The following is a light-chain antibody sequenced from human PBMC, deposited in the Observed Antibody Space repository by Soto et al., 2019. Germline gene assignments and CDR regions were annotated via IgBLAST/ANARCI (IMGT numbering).Light chain of an antibody. J-gene: IGKJ1*01. CDR3: QQYGSSGP. Sequence: EIVVTQAPATLSLSPEERATLSCRAGHSFSNNYLAWSQQKPGQAPRLLIYGASNRATGIPDRFSGSGSGTDFTLTIIRLEPEDFAVYYCQQYGSSGPLGQGTNEDIK. CDR1: HSFSNNY. V-gene: IGKV3-20*01. CDR2: GAS.